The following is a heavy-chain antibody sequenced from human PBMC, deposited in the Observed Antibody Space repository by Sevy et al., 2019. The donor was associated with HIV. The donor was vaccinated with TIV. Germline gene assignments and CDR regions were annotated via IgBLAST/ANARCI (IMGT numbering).Heavy chain of an antibody. Sequence: GGSLRLSCAASGFSFTSHYINWIRQAPGKGLEWISYISTGGGAVNYADSVKGRFTISRENGKNTVDLQMNTLRDEDPAVYYCARDSLVHNFGPGTYYSDYFDVWGQGTMVTVSS. D-gene: IGHD3-10*01. CDR3: ARDSLVHNFGPGTYYSDYFDV. CDR2: ISTGGGAV. V-gene: IGHV3-11*01. CDR1: GFSFTSHY. J-gene: IGHJ3*01.